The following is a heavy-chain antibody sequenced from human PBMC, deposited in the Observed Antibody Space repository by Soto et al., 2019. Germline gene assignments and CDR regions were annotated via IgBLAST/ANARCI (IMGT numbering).Heavy chain of an antibody. D-gene: IGHD6-6*01. J-gene: IGHJ5*02. CDR3: ARDREAARPGWFDP. V-gene: IGHV1-18*04. CDR2: ISVYNGNT. Sequence: QVQLVQSGAEVKKPGASLKVSCKASGYTFTTYGLSWVRQAPGQGLEWMGWISVYNGNTHYARSFEGRVTMTTDTSTSTAYMELRSLRSDDTAVEYCARDREAARPGWFDPWGQGTLVTVSS. CDR1: GYTFTTYG.